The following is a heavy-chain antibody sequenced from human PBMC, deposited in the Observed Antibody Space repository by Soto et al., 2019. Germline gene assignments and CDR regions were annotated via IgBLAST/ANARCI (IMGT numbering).Heavy chain of an antibody. Sequence: RRLSCAASGFTFSSYAMSWVRQAPGKGLEWVSAISGSGGSTYYADSVKGRFTISRDNSKNTLYLQMNSLRAEDTAVYYCAKDQVWEAAIVVVITDAFDIWGQGTMVTVSS. V-gene: IGHV3-23*01. D-gene: IGHD3-22*01. CDR3: AKDQVWEAAIVVVITDAFDI. J-gene: IGHJ3*02. CDR2: ISGSGGST. CDR1: GFTFSSYA.